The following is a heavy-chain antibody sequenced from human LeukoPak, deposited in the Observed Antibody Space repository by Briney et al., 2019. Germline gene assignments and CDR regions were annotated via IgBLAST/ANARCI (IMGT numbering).Heavy chain of an antibody. CDR1: GFTFSSYA. V-gene: IGHV3-23*01. D-gene: IGHD3-22*01. J-gene: IGHJ1*01. Sequence: GGSLRLSCAASGFTFSSYAMSWVRQAPGKGLEWVSAISDSGGSTYYADSVKGRFTISRDNSKNTLYLQMNSLRAEDTAIYYCAKDSTYDSSGHGNYAEYFQHWGRGTLVTVSS. CDR3: AKDSTYDSSGHGNYAEYFQH. CDR2: ISDSGGST.